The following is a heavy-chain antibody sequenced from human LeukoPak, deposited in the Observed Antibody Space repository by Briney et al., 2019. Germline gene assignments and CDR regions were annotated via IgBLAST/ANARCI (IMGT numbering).Heavy chain of an antibody. J-gene: IGHJ3*02. V-gene: IGHV3-30*03. D-gene: IGHD3-3*02. CDR1: GFPFSSYG. CDR2: IAYDGNNR. CDR3: ARHFYLTNVHAFDI. Sequence: SLRLSFASSGFPFSSYGLHWVRQAPGKGLEWVAFIAYDGNNRYYADSVKGRHRLSRDHSKNTLYLQMDRLRAEDTAVYYCARHFYLTNVHAFDIWGQGTMVTVSS.